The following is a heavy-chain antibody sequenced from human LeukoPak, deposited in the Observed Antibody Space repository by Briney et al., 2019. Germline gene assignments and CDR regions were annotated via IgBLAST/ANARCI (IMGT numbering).Heavy chain of an antibody. J-gene: IGHJ4*02. CDR3: ARGGFDY. CDR1: RYTLTCYF. V-gene: IGHV1-2*02. Sequence: ASVKISCKASRYTLTCYFLHWVRQAPGQGLEWMGWISPNSDDTNYAQKFRGRVNMTRDTSISTAYMELSRLRSDDTVIYYCARGGFDYWGQGTLVTVSS. CDR2: ISPNSDDT.